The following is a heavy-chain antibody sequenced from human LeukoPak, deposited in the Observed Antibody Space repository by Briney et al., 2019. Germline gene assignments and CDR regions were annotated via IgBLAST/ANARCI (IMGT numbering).Heavy chain of an antibody. Sequence: ASVKVSCKASGGTFSSYAISWVRQAPGQGLEWMGGIIPIFGTANYAQKFQGRVTITADESTSTAYMELSSLRSEDTAVYYCARSKLDDAFDIWGQGTMITVSS. V-gene: IGHV1-69*13. CDR3: ARSKLDDAFDI. CDR2: IIPIFGTA. J-gene: IGHJ3*02. CDR1: GGTFSSYA. D-gene: IGHD3-3*01.